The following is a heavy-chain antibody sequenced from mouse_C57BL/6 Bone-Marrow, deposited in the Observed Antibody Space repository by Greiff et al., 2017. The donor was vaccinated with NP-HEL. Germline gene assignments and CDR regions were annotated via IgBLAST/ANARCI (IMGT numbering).Heavy chain of an antibody. D-gene: IGHD6-1*01. Sequence: VQLQQSGAELVRPGASVKLSCKASGYTFTDYYINWVKQRPGQGLEWIARIYPGSGNTYYNEKFKGKATLTAEKSSSTAYMQLSSLTSEDSAVYFCARSLCRRQKRRYFDYWGQGTTLTVSS. J-gene: IGHJ2*01. V-gene: IGHV1-76*01. CDR1: GYTFTDYY. CDR2: IYPGSGNT. CDR3: ARSLCRRQKRRYFDY.